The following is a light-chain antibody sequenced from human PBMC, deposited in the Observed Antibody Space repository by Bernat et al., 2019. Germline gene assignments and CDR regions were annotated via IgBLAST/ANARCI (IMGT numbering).Light chain of an antibody. Sequence: QSALTQPRSVSGSPGQSVTISCTGTSSDVGGYKYVSWYRQHPGKAPKLMIYDVSKRPSGVPDRFSGSKSGNTASLTISGLQAEDEADYYCCSYAGSYTYVFATGTKVTVL. CDR3: CSYAGSYTYV. V-gene: IGLV2-11*01. J-gene: IGLJ1*01. CDR1: SSDVGGYKY. CDR2: DVS.